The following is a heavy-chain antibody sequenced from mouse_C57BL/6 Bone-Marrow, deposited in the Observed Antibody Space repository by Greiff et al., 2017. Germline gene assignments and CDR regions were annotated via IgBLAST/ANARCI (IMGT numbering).Heavy chain of an antibody. CDR3: ARWGWLLAWFAY. Sequence: QVQLKESGPELVKPGASVKLSCKASGYTFTSYDIHWVKQRPGQGLEWIGWIYPRDGSTTYNEKFKGKATLTVDTSSSTAYMELHSLTSEDSAVYFCARWGWLLAWFAYWGQGTLVTVSA. CDR2: IYPRDGST. CDR1: GYTFTSYD. V-gene: IGHV1-85*01. J-gene: IGHJ3*01. D-gene: IGHD2-3*01.